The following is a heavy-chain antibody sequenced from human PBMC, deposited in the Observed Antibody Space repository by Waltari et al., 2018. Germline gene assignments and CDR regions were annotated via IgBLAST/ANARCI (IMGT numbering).Heavy chain of an antibody. CDR2: ISGSGGST. J-gene: IGHJ5*02. CDR1: GFTFSSYA. CDR3: ARPPYSTSPGDWSDP. Sequence: EVQLLESGGGLVQPGGSLRLSCAASGFTFSSYAMSWVRQAPGKGLEWVSVISGSGGSTYYADPVKGRFTISRDNSKNTVYLQMNSLRGEDTAVYYCARPPYSTSPGDWSDPWGQGTLVTVSS. V-gene: IGHV3-23*01. D-gene: IGHD6-6*01.